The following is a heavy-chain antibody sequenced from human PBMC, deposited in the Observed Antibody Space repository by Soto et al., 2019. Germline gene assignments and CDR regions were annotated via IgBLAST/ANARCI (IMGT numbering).Heavy chain of an antibody. D-gene: IGHD6-19*01. V-gene: IGHV3-73*01. CDR3: ARQWLEVSPLDC. CDR2: IGSKPNNYAT. CDR1: GFIFSGSA. J-gene: IGHJ4*02. Sequence: PGGSLRLSCVASGFIFSGSAMHWVRQASGRGLEWVGRIGSKPNNYATLYGASVQGRFTISRDDSKNTAYLQMNSLKTEDTAVYYCARQWLEVSPLDCWGQGTLVTVSS.